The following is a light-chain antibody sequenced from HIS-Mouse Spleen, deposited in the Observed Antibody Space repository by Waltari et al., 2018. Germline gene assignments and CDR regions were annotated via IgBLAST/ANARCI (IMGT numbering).Light chain of an antibody. CDR2: EDS. J-gene: IGLJ2*01. CDR3: YSTDSSGNHRV. CDR1: ALPKKY. Sequence: SYELTQPPSVSVSPGQTARITCSGDALPKKYAYWYQQKSGQAPGLVIYEDSKRPSGNPGRFSGSSPGTMATLTISGAQVEDEAGYYCYSTDSSGNHRVFGGGTKLTVL. V-gene: IGLV3-10*01.